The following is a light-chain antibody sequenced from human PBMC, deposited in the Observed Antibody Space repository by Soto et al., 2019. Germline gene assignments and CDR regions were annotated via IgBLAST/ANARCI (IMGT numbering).Light chain of an antibody. Sequence: EIVMTQSPATLSVSPGARATLSCRASQSVSGNLAWYQQKPGQAPRLLIYDASTRATGIPARFSGSGSGTEFTLTISSLQSEDFAVYYCQQYHNWPPITFGQGTRLEIK. V-gene: IGKV3-15*01. CDR2: DAS. CDR3: QQYHNWPPIT. CDR1: QSVSGN. J-gene: IGKJ5*01.